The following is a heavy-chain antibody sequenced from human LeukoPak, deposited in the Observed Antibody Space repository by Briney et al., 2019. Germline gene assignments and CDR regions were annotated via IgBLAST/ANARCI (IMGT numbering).Heavy chain of an antibody. CDR1: GYTFTGYY. Sequence: GASVKVSCKASGYTFTGYYMHWVRQAPGQGLEWMGWINPNSGGTNYAQKFQGRVTMTRDTFISTAYMELSRLRSDDTAVYYCARASSSWYSSYNWFDPWGQGTLVTVSS. J-gene: IGHJ5*02. CDR2: INPNSGGT. V-gene: IGHV1-2*02. D-gene: IGHD6-13*01. CDR3: ARASSSWYSSYNWFDP.